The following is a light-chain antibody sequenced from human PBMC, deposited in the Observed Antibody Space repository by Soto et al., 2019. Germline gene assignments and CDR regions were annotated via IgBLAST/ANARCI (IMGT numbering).Light chain of an antibody. CDR2: DTD. V-gene: IGLV7-46*01. J-gene: IGLJ1*01. CDR3: LLSYTGRLYV. Sequence: QAVVTQEPSLTVSPGGTVTLTCGSSTGPVTNGHFPYWFQQKPGQAPWPLIYDTDNKHSWTPARFSASLLGDKAALTLSGALPEDEADYYCLLSYTGRLYVFGPGTKVTVL. CDR1: TGPVTNGHF.